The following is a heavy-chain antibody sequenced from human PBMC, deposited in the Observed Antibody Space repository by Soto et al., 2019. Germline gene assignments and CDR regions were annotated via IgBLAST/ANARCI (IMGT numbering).Heavy chain of an antibody. Sequence: GGSMRLSCAASGFTFSSHWVHWVRQAPGKGLVWVSRINGDGSTINNADSVKGRFTISRDNAKNTLYLQMNSLRAEDTAVYYCVPGYCGSASCSTLFDPWGQGTLVTVSS. J-gene: IGHJ5*02. CDR1: GFTFSSHW. CDR2: INGDGSTI. CDR3: VPGYCGSASCSTLFDP. D-gene: IGHD2-2*01. V-gene: IGHV3-74*01.